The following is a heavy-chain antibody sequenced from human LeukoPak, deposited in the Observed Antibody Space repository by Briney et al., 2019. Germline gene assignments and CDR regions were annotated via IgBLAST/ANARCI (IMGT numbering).Heavy chain of an antibody. CDR2: INHSGST. CDR1: GGSFSGYY. CDR3: ARARRYSSSWYPVSEPWRFDY. Sequence: SETLSLTCAVYGGSFSGYYWSWIRQPPGKGLEWIGEINHSGSTNYNPSLKSRVTISVDTSKSQFSLKLSSVTAADTAVYYCARARRYSSSWYPVSEPWRFDYWGQGTLVTVSS. J-gene: IGHJ4*02. V-gene: IGHV4-34*01. D-gene: IGHD6-13*01.